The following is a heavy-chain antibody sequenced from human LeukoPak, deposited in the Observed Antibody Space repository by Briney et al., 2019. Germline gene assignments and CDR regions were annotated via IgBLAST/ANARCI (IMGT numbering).Heavy chain of an antibody. CDR3: ARDPVGATPIDY. V-gene: IGHV3-33*01. D-gene: IGHD1-26*01. Sequence: PGRSLRLFCAASGFNFSSYGMHWVRQAPGKGLEWVAVIWYDGSHKYYADSVTGRFTISRDNSKNTLYLQMNSLRADDTAVYYCARDPVGATPIDYWGQGTLVTVSS. J-gene: IGHJ4*02. CDR1: GFNFSSYG. CDR2: IWYDGSHK.